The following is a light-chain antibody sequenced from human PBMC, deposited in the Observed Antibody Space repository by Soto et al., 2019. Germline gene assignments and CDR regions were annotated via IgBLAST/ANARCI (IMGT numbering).Light chain of an antibody. CDR2: EVS. V-gene: IGLV2-8*01. J-gene: IGLJ2*01. Sequence: QSVLTQPPSASGSPGQSVTISCTGTSSDVGGYNSVSWCQQYPGKAPKLMIYEVSKRPSGVPDRFSGSKSGNTASLTVSGLQAEDEADYYCSSYEGSNKGVVFGGGTKLTVL. CDR3: SSYEGSNKGVV. CDR1: SSDVGGYNS.